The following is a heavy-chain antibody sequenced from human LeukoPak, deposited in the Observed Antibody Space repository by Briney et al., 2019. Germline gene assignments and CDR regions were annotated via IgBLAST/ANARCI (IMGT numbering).Heavy chain of an antibody. V-gene: IGHV4-59*01. CDR2: IYYSGST. CDR3: WGRSRGYSYGLYFGY. Sequence: SETLSLTCTVSGGSFSSYYWSWIRQPPGKGLEWVGYIYYSGSTNYYPSLTSRGTISVNTSHNHFLLKLSAVTAADTAVYYCWGRSRGYSYGLYFGYWGQGTLVTVS. J-gene: IGHJ4*02. D-gene: IGHD5-18*01. CDR1: GGSFSSYY.